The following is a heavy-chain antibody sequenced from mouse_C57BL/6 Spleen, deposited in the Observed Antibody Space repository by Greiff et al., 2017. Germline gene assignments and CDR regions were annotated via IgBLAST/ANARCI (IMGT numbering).Heavy chain of an antibody. V-gene: IGHV3-6*01. Sequence: ESGPGLVKPSQSLSLTCSVTGYSITSGYYWNWIRQFPGNKLEWMGYISYDGSNNYNPSLKNRISITRDTSKNQFFLKLNSVTTEDTATYYCASLYDSVPDGGQGTLVTVSA. CDR1: GYSITSGYY. J-gene: IGHJ3*01. CDR2: ISYDGSN. CDR3: ASLYDSVPD. D-gene: IGHD2-3*01.